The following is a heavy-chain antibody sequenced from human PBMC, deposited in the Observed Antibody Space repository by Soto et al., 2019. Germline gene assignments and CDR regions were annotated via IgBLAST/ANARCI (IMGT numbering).Heavy chain of an antibody. V-gene: IGHV1-3*01. CDR2: INGCNGDT. Sequence: ASVKVSCKASGYTFTSYAMNWVGQAPGQRLEWMGWINGCNGDTKYSQRFQDRVTITRDTSANTVYMELSSLTSEDSAVYYCSGGSDFPPYYFYYGMDVWGQGTTVTVSS. D-gene: IGHD3-10*01. CDR1: GYTFTSYA. CDR3: SGGSDFPPYYFYYGMDV. J-gene: IGHJ6*02.